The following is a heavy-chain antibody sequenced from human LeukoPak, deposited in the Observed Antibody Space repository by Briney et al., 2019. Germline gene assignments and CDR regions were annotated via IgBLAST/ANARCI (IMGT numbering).Heavy chain of an antibody. CDR2: ISGSGGDT. D-gene: IGHD4-17*01. V-gene: IGHV3-23*01. CDR1: GFTISSYA. Sequence: GGSLRLSCAASGFTISSYAMNWVRQAPGKGLEWVSGISGSGGDTYYADSVKGRFTISRNNYKNTLYLQMNSLRAEDTAVYYCARGYGDFDYWGQGTLVTVSS. CDR3: ARGYGDFDY. J-gene: IGHJ4*02.